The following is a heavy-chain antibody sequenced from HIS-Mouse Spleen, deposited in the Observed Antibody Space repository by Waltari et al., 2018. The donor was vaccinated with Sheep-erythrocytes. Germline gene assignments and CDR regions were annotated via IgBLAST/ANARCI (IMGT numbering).Heavy chain of an antibody. D-gene: IGHD5-12*01. CDR2: LYYSGST. CDR1: GGSISSVGYY. J-gene: IGHJ2*01. V-gene: IGHV4-31*03. CDR3: ARGATTHWYFDL. Sequence: QVQLQESGPGLVKPSQTLSLTCTVSGGSISSVGYYWSGIRQHPGKGLEWVGYLYYSGSTYYNPAHESRVTISVDPSKNQFSLKLSSVTAADTAVYYCARGATTHWYFDLWGRGTLVTVSS.